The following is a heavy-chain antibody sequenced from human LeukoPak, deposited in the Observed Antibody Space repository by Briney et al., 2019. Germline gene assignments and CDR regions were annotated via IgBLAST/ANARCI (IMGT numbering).Heavy chain of an antibody. D-gene: IGHD3-10*01. CDR1: GGSINSYY. CDR3: ARTTMVRGTYYMDV. CDR2: IYYSGYT. V-gene: IGHV4-59*01. Sequence: SETLSLTCTVSGGSINSYYWSWIRQPPGKGLEWIGYIYYSGYTNYNPSLKSRVTISVDTSKNQFSLKLSSVTAADTAVYYCARTTMVRGTYYMDVWGKGTTVTISS. J-gene: IGHJ6*03.